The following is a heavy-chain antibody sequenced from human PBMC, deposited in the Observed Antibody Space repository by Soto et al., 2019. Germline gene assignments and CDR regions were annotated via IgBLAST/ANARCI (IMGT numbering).Heavy chain of an antibody. CDR2: INPKRGCT. CDR1: GYTFTDCY. J-gene: IGHJ4*02. CDR3: VRDGLVSSARYYFDY. Sequence: ASVKVSCKASGYTFTDCYIHWVRQAPGQGLEWMGWINPKRGCTNIAQRVKGRVNMTRDMSIITVYMEMNRLKSDDTAVYYCVRDGLVSSARYYFDYWGQGTLGTVSA. D-gene: IGHD6-13*01. V-gene: IGHV1-2*02.